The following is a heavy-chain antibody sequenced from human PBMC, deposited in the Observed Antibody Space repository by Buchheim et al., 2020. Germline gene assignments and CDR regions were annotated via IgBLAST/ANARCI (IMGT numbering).Heavy chain of an antibody. CDR3: ARGSGYSYGSLNLYYFDY. CDR2: ISDDGSNK. V-gene: IGHV3-30-3*01. D-gene: IGHD5-18*01. Sequence: QVQLVESGGGVVQPGRSLRLSCAASGFTFSSYAMHWVRQAPGKGLEWVAVISDDGSNKYYAASVKGRFTISRDNSTNTLYLQMNSLRAEDTAVYYCARGSGYSYGSLNLYYFDYWGQGTL. CDR1: GFTFSSYA. J-gene: IGHJ4*02.